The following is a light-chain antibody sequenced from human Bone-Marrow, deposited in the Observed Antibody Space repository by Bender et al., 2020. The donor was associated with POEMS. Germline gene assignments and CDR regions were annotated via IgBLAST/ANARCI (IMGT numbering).Light chain of an antibody. CDR3: SSYAGGPTFVI. V-gene: IGLV2-23*02. CDR2: EVK. Sequence: QSALTQPASVSGSPGQSITIFCTGTSDDVGRFNYVSWYQQHPGKAPKLIIYEVKYRPSGISSRFSGSKSDNTASLTISGLQAEDEADYYCSSYAGGPTFVIFGGGTRLTV. J-gene: IGLJ2*01. CDR1: SDDVGRFNY.